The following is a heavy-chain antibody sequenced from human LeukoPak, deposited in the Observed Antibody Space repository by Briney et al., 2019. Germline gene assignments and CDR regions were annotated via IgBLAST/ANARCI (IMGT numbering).Heavy chain of an antibody. CDR2: IWYDGSNK. V-gene: IGHV3-33*01. CDR1: GFTFSSYG. D-gene: IGHD3-22*01. CDR3: ARDGWYYDSSFFTDY. Sequence: SGGSLRLSCAASGFTFSSYGMHWVRQAPGKGLEWVAVIWYDGSNKYYADSVKGRFTISRDNSKNTLYLQMNSLRAEDTAVYYCARDGWYYDSSFFTDYWGQGTLVTVSS. J-gene: IGHJ4*02.